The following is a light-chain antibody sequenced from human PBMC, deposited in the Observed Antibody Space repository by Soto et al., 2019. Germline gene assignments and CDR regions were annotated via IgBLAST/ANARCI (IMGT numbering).Light chain of an antibody. Sequence: DIQLTQSPSTLSASVGDRFTITCRASQTISNWLAWYQQRPGKAPKLLXYAASSLQSGVPSRSSGSGSGTDFTLTISSLQPEDFATYYCQQSYSNPITFGQGTRLEIK. CDR1: QTISNW. CDR2: AAS. V-gene: IGKV1-39*01. CDR3: QQSYSNPIT. J-gene: IGKJ5*01.